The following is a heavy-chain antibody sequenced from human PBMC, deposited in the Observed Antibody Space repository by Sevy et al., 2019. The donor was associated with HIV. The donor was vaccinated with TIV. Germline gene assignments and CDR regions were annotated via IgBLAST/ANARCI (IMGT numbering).Heavy chain of an antibody. Sequence: SETLSLTCTVSGGSISSGDYYWSWIRQPPGKGLEWIGYIYYSGSTYYNPSLKSRVTIPVDTSKNQFSLKLSSVTAADTAVYYCARDTSYSSRNPVDYWGQGTLVTVSS. J-gene: IGHJ4*02. D-gene: IGHD6-13*01. V-gene: IGHV4-30-4*01. CDR1: GGSISSGDYY. CDR2: IYYSGST. CDR3: ARDTSYSSRNPVDY.